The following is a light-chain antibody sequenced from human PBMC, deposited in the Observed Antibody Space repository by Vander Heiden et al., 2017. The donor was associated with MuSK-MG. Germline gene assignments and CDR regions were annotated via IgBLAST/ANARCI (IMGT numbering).Light chain of an antibody. J-gene: IGLJ2*01. CDR2: DDS. CDR3: SSYTSSSL. Sequence: QSALTQPASVSGSPGQPITISCTGTSSDVGGYNYVSWYQQHPGKAPKLMIYDDSNRPAGVSNRFSGSKSGNTASLTIAGLQAEDEADYYCSSYTSSSLFGGGTMLTVL. CDR1: SSDVGGYNY. V-gene: IGLV2-14*01.